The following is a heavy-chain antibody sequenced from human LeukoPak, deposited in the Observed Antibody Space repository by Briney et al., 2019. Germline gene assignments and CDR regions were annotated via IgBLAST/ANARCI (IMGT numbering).Heavy chain of an antibody. Sequence: GASVKVSCKASGYTFTGYYMHWVRQAPGQGLEWMGWINPNSGGTNYAQKFQGRVTMTRDTSISTAYMELSRLRSDDTAVYYCARVRFGITGTNYYFDYWGQGTLVTVSS. CDR3: ARVRFGITGTNYYFDY. D-gene: IGHD1-20*01. CDR2: INPNSGGT. V-gene: IGHV1-2*02. J-gene: IGHJ4*02. CDR1: GYTFTGYY.